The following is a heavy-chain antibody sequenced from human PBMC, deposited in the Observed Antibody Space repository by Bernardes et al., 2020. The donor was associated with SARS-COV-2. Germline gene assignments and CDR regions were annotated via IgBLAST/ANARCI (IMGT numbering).Heavy chain of an antibody. CDR3: ATLPPDTGDY. CDR1: GYTFTTYS. CDR2: INTDSGST. V-gene: IGHV1-3*04. D-gene: IGHD1-1*01. J-gene: IGHJ4*02. Sequence: ASVKVSCKASGYTFTTYSMHWVRQAPGQRLEWMGWINTDSGSTRYSQKFEGRVTITRDTSASTAYMELNNLSSEDTAVYYCATLPPDTGDYWGQGTLVTVSS.